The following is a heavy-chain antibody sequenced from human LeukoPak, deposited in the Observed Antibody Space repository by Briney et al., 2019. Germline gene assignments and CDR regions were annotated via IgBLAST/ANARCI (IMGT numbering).Heavy chain of an antibody. V-gene: IGHV4-38-2*02. CDR3: TRRPYCSGGSCYGTGAWFDP. Sequence: TSETLSLTCTVSGYSISSGYYWGLIRQPPGQGLEWIGSFYHSGSTYYNPSLKSRITISVDTSKNQFSLKLSSVTAADTAVYYCTRRPYCSGGSCYGTGAWFDPWGQGTLVTVSS. CDR1: GYSISSGYY. CDR2: FYHSGST. D-gene: IGHD2-15*01. J-gene: IGHJ5*02.